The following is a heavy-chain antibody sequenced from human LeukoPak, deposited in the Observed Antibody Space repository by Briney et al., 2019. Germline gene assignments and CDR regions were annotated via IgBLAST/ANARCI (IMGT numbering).Heavy chain of an antibody. CDR1: GFTFSSYE. CDR2: IGTSSSTI. Sequence: PGGSLRLSCAASGFTFSSYEMNWVRQAPGKGLEWVSYIGTSSSTIYYADSVKGRFTISRDNAKTSLYLQMNSLRDEDTAVYYCARHDYGGNSGDYWGQGTLVTVSS. D-gene: IGHD4-23*01. J-gene: IGHJ4*02. CDR3: ARHDYGGNSGDY. V-gene: IGHV3-48*02.